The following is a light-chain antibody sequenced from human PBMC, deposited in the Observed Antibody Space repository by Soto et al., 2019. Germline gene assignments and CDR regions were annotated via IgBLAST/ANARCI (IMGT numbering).Light chain of an antibody. CDR3: PNYNSPPPGLT. J-gene: IGKJ4*02. V-gene: IGKV1-27*01. CDR2: AAS. Sequence: DIQMTQSPSSLSASVGDRVTITCRASQGVSNYFAWYQQKPGKVPNLLLYAASTLQSGVPSRFSGSGSGTDFTLTISSLQPEDVATYYCPNYNSPPPGLTFGGGTKVEIK. CDR1: QGVSNY.